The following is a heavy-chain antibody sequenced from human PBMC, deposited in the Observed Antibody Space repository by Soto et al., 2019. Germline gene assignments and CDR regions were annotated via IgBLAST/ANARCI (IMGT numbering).Heavy chain of an antibody. V-gene: IGHV1-2*04. CDR1: GYTFTGYY. CDR2: INPNSGGT. CDR3: ARGGEGLRFLQWLLYLDY. Sequence: QVQLVQSGAEVKKPGASVKVSCKASGYTFTGYYMHWVRQAPGQGLEWMGWINPNSGGTNYAQKFQGWVTMTRDTSLSGDYMERRRLRSDDTAVYYWARGGEGLRFLQWLLYLDYWGQGTLVTVSS. J-gene: IGHJ4*02. D-gene: IGHD3-3*01.